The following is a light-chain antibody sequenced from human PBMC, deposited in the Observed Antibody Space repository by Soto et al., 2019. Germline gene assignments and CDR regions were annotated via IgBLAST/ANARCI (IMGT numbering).Light chain of an antibody. CDR1: QTVDKY. CDR3: QQSYQTPLK. V-gene: IGKV1-39*01. J-gene: IGKJ4*02. Sequence: DIQRTQSPSSLSASVGNRVTITCRSSQTVDKYLNWYQEKPGKAPKLLIYSTSTLQSEVPSRFSGSGSETDFTLSISSLQPEDLATCYFQQSYQTPLKFGGGTKVDIK. CDR2: STS.